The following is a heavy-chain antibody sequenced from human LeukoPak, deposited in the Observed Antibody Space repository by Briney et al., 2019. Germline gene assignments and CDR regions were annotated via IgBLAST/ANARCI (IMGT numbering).Heavy chain of an antibody. CDR1: GYSISSGHY. J-gene: IGHJ4*02. V-gene: IGHV4-38-2*02. CDR2: IYHSGST. D-gene: IGHD6-25*01. CDR3: ARGGYSTGPIDY. Sequence: SETLSLTCTVSGYSISSGHYWGWIRQPPGKGLDWIGSIYHSGSTYYNPSLKSRVTISVDTSKNQFSLKLSSVTAADTAVYYCARGGYSTGPIDYWGQGTLVTVSS.